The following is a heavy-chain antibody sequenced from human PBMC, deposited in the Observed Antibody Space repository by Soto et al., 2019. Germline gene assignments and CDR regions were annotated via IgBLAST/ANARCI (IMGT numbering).Heavy chain of an antibody. CDR3: AKDRVESGLGEIDY. D-gene: IGHD3-16*01. J-gene: IGHJ4*02. CDR1: GFAFRTSG. CDR2: ISYDGSRE. Sequence: QVQLVESGGGVIQPGRSLRLSCAASGFAFRTSGMHWVRQAPGKGLQWVAIISYDGSREFYLDSVKGRFTISRDNPKNTLYLQMDSLRAEDTAAYYCAKDRVESGLGEIDYWGQGTLVSVSS. V-gene: IGHV3-30*18.